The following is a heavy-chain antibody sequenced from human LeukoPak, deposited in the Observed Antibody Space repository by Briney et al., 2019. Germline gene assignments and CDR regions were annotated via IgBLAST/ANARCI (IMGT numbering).Heavy chain of an antibody. J-gene: IGHJ4*02. D-gene: IGHD1-26*01. CDR1: GGSFSDYY. CDR2: IIHGGST. V-gene: IGHV4-34*01. CDR3: TRGLRAGMSHFDF. Sequence: SETLSLTCAVYGGSFSDYYWSWIRQSPGKGLEWIGEIIHGGSTTYNPSLKSRVTISADSSKNQFALQLRSVTAADTALYYCTRGLRAGMSHFDFWGRGTLVTVSS.